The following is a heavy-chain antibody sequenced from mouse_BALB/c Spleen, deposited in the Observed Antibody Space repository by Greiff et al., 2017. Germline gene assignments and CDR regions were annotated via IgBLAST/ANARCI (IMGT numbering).Heavy chain of an antibody. D-gene: IGHD1-1*01. CDR3: ARWALYYGRGYFDV. Sequence: EVQRVESGGGLVKPGGSLKLSCAASGFTFSSYTMSWVRQTPEKRLEWVATISSGGSYTYYPDSVKGRFTISRDNPKNTLFLQMTSLRSEDTAMYYCARWALYYGRGYFDVWGAGTTVTVSS. J-gene: IGHJ1*01. V-gene: IGHV5-9-3*01. CDR2: ISSGGSYT. CDR1: GFTFSSYT.